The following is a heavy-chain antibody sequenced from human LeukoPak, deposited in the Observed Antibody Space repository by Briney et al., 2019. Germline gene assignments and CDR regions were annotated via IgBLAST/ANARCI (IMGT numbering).Heavy chain of an antibody. Sequence: SETLSLTCTVSGGSIGSNYWTWIRQPPGKGLEYIGYIYYTGATNYNPSLKSRVTISVDTSKNQFSLKMTSVTAADTAIYHCAKSDCVSTYCHVRDFWGQGTLVTVSS. CDR2: IYYTGAT. V-gene: IGHV4-59*08. J-gene: IGHJ1*01. D-gene: IGHD4/OR15-4a*01. CDR3: AKSDCVSTYCHVRDF. CDR1: GGSIGSNY.